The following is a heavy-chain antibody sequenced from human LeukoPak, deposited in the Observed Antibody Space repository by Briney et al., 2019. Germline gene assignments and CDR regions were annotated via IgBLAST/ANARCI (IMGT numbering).Heavy chain of an antibody. V-gene: IGHV1-69*04. CDR1: GGTFIIYA. D-gene: IGHD3-22*01. CDR2: IIPILGIA. Sequence: ASVTVSFKASGGTFIIYAISWVRQAPGQGLEWMGRIIPILGIAHYAQKFQGRVTITADKFTSTAYMELSSLRSEDTAVYYCARDLLYYYDSSGYQDDYWGQGTLVTVSS. J-gene: IGHJ4*02. CDR3: ARDLLYYYDSSGYQDDY.